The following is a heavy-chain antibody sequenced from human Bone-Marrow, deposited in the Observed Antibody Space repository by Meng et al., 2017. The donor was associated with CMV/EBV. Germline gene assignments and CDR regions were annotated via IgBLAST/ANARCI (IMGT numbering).Heavy chain of an antibody. J-gene: IGHJ5*02. Sequence: SETLSLTCTVFGGSINSDGYYWSWIRQHPGKDLEWIGYIYYSGSTSYNPSLKSRVTISIDASKNQFSLKLSSVTAADTAVYYCAREGGGYSSSYNNWFDPWGQGTLVTVSS. CDR3: AREGGGYSSSYNNWFDP. CDR2: IYYSGST. D-gene: IGHD6-13*01. CDR1: GGSINSDGYY. V-gene: IGHV4-31*03.